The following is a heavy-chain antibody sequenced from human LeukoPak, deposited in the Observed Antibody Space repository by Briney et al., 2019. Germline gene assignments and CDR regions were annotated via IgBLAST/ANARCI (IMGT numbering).Heavy chain of an antibody. V-gene: IGHV4-59*01. CDR2: IYYSGST. CDR1: GGSISSYY. CDR3: ARYYYDSSGYPKALWYFDL. J-gene: IGHJ2*01. D-gene: IGHD3-22*01. Sequence: PSETLSLTCTVSGGSISSYYWSWIRQPPGKGLEWIGYIYYSGSTNYNPSLKSRVTISVDTSKNQFSLKLSSVTAADTAVYYCARYYYDSSGYPKALWYFDLWGRGTLVTVSS.